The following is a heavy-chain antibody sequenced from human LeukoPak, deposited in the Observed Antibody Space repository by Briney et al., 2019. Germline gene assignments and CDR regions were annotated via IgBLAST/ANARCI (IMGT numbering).Heavy chain of an antibody. V-gene: IGHV4-34*01. Sequence: SETLSLTCAVYGGSFSGYYWSWIRQPPGKGLEWIGEINHSGSTNYNPSLKSRVTISVDTSKNQFSLKLSSVTAADTAVYYCARGGRYYGSGSPDAFDIWGQGTMVTVPS. J-gene: IGHJ3*02. D-gene: IGHD3-10*01. CDR3: ARGGRYYGSGSPDAFDI. CDR2: INHSGST. CDR1: GGSFSGYY.